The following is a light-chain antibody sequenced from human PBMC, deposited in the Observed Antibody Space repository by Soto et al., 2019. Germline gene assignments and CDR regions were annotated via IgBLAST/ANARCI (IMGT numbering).Light chain of an antibody. J-gene: IGLJ1*01. CDR3: SSYASSNNFYV. V-gene: IGLV2-8*01. Sequence: QSVLTQPPSSNGSPGQSVTISCTGNSSDVGGYNYVSWYQQHPGKAPKLMIYEVSKRPSGVPDRFSGSKSGNTASLTVSGLQAEDEADYYCSSYASSNNFYVFGTGTKVIVL. CDR2: EVS. CDR1: SSDVGGYNY.